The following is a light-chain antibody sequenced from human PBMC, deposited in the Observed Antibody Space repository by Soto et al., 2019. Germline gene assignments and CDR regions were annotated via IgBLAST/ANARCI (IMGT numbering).Light chain of an antibody. J-gene: IGKJ4*01. CDR3: QYRGIWPPGAT. CDR1: QSINNY. CDR2: DAS. V-gene: IGKV3-11*01. Sequence: EIVLTQSPVTLSLSPGERATLSCRASQSINNYLAWYQQKPGQPPRLLIYDASNRATAIPVSFSGSGSGTDFTLTICSLEPEDSAVYYCQYRGIWPPGATFGGGTKVEIK.